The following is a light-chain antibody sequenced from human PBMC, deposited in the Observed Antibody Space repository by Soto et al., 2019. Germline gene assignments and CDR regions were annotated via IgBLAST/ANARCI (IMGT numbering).Light chain of an antibody. CDR3: SSYAGSNWYV. Sequence: QSVLTQPPSASGSPGQSVTISCTGTNSDVGGYNYVSWYQQYPGKAPKLIIYEVNERPSGVPDRFSGSKSGNTASLTVSGLQFADEADYYCSSYAGSNWYVFGTGTKVTVL. V-gene: IGLV2-8*01. CDR2: EVN. CDR1: NSDVGGYNY. J-gene: IGLJ1*01.